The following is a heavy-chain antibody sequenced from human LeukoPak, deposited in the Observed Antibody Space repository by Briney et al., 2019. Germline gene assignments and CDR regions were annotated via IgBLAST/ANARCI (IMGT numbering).Heavy chain of an antibody. CDR3: ARDRYGDYPYYYYYYMDV. J-gene: IGHJ6*03. D-gene: IGHD4-17*01. CDR2: INHSGST. CDR1: GGSFSGYY. Sequence: PSETLSLTCAVYGGSFSGYYWSWIRQPPGKGLEWIGEINHSGSTNYNPSLKSRVTISVDTSKNQFSLKLSSVTAADTAVYYCARDRYGDYPYYYYYYMDVWGKGTTVTISS. V-gene: IGHV4-34*01.